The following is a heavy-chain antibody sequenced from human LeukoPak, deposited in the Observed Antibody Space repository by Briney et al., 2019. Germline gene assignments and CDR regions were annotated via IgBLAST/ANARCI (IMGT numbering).Heavy chain of an antibody. CDR2: IYYRGST. J-gene: IGHJ4*02. Sequence: PGGSLRLSCAASGFTVSSNYMSWIRQPPGKGLEWIGYIYYRGSTNYNPSLKSRVTISVDTSKNQFSLKLSSVTAADTAVYYCARAVWGMDYWGQGTLVTVSS. V-gene: IGHV4-59*02. CDR3: ARAVWGMDY. D-gene: IGHD7-27*01. CDR1: GFTVSSNY.